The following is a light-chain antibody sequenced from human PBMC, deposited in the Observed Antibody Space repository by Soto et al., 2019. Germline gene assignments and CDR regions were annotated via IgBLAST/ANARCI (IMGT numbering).Light chain of an antibody. V-gene: IGKV1-5*03. Sequence: DIQMTQSPSSLSASVGDRVTITCRASQRINNWLAWYQQKPGKAPKLLIYKASSLESGVPSRFSGSGSGTEFTLTISSLQPDDFATYYRQQYNSYWTFGQGTKVDI. CDR1: QRINNW. CDR2: KAS. J-gene: IGKJ1*01. CDR3: QQYNSYWT.